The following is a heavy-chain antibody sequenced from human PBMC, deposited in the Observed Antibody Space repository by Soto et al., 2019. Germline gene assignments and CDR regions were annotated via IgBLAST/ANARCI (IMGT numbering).Heavy chain of an antibody. CDR3: AGGTSWFDF. J-gene: IGHJ4*02. CDR2: ITSGSAYV. Sequence: EVQLVESGGGLVKPGGSLRLSCAASGFTFSRYTMNWVRQAPGKGLEWVSSITSGSAYVYYADSMKGRFTISRDNAKNSLYLQLNSLSAEDTAVYYCAGGTSWFDFWGQGTLVTVSS. V-gene: IGHV3-21*01. CDR1: GFTFSRYT. D-gene: IGHD2-2*01.